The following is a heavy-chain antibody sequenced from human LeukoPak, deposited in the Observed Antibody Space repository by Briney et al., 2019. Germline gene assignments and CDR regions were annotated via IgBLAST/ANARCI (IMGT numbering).Heavy chain of an antibody. V-gene: IGHV1-18*01. J-gene: IGHJ4*02. CDR2: ISAYNGNT. Sequence: ASVKVSCKASGYTFTSYGISWVRQAPGQGLEWMGWISAYNGNTNYAQKLQGRVTMTTDTSTSTAYMELRSLRSDDTAVYYCARDRESKTAHRHSGYDYSPMASPDYWGQGTLVTVSS. CDR1: GYTFTSYG. D-gene: IGHD5-12*01. CDR3: ARDRESKTAHRHSGYDYSPMASPDY.